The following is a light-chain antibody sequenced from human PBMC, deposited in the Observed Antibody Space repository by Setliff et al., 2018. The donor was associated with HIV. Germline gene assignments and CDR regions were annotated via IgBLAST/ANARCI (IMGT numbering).Light chain of an antibody. CDR1: SSDVGYYNF. V-gene: IGLV2-11*01. Sequence: ALTQPRSVSGSPGQSVTISCTGTSSDVGYYNFVSWYQQHPGKAPKLMIYDVTKRPSGVPDRSSGSKSGNTASLTISGLQAEDEADYYCCSYAGSYTYVFGTGTKVTVL. CDR3: CSYAGSYTYV. J-gene: IGLJ1*01. CDR2: DVT.